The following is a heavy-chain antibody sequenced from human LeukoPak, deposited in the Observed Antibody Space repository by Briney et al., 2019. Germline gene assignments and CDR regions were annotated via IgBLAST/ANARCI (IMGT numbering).Heavy chain of an antibody. CDR2: IYYSGST. CDR3: ASRPYDSSSFYP. D-gene: IGHD3-3*01. Sequence: SETLSLTCTGSGGSISSYYWSWIRQPPGKGLEWIGSIYYSGSTYYNPSLKSRVTISVDTSKNQFSLKLSSVTAADTAVYYCASRPYDSSSFYPWGQGTLVTVSS. CDR1: GGSISSYY. V-gene: IGHV4-59*05. J-gene: IGHJ5*02.